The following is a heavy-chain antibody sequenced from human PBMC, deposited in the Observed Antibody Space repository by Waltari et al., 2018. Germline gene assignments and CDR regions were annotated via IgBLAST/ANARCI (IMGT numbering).Heavy chain of an antibody. CDR2: SLGRSGNT. CDR3: AKHSDYPEYFQH. D-gene: IGHD4-4*01. CDR1: GFTLSAYS. J-gene: IGHJ1*01. V-gene: IGHV3-23*01. Sequence: EVQLLESGGGLVQPGGSLRLSCTASGFTLSAYSMTWVRQAPGKGLELVSSLGRSGNTYYADSVKGRFIISGDTSKNTLYLQMDSLRAEDTAVYYCAKHSDYPEYFQHWGQGTLVTVSS.